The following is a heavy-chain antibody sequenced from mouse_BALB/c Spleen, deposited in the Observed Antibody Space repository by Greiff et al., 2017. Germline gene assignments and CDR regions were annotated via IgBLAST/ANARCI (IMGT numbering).Heavy chain of an antibody. Sequence: QVQLQQSGAELAKPGASVKMSCKASGYTFTSYWMHWVKQRPGQGLEWIGYINPSTGYTEYNQKFKDKATLTADKSSSTAYMQLSSLTSEDSAVYYCARETTTGAMDYWGQGTSVTVSS. CDR2: INPSTGYT. D-gene: IGHD2-13*01. V-gene: IGHV1-7*01. CDR3: ARETTTGAMDY. CDR1: GYTFTSYW. J-gene: IGHJ4*01.